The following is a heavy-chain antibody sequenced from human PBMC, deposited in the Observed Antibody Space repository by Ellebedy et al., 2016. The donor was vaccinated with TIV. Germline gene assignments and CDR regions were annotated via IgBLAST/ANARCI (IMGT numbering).Heavy chain of an antibody. V-gene: IGHV1-69*13. CDR3: ARDCSSTSCPFDY. J-gene: IGHJ4*02. Sequence: SVKVSXXASGGTFSSYAISWVRQAPGQGLEWMGGIIPIFGTVNYAQKFQGRVTITADESTSTAYMELSSLRSEDTAVYYCARDCSSTSCPFDYWGQGTLVTVSS. D-gene: IGHD2-2*01. CDR1: GGTFSSYA. CDR2: IIPIFGTV.